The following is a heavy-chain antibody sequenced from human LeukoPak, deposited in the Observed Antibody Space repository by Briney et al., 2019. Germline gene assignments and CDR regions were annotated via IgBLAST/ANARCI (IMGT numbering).Heavy chain of an antibody. D-gene: IGHD3-3*01. CDR1: GFTFSSYA. CDR2: ISGSGGST. CDR3: AKRLSLRFDAFDI. V-gene: IGHV3-23*01. Sequence: GGSLRLSCAASGFTFSSYAMSWVRQAPGKGLEWVSAISGSGGSTYYADSVKGRFTISRDNSKNTLYLQMNSLRAEDTAIYYCAKRLSLRFDAFDIWGPGTMVTVSS. J-gene: IGHJ3*02.